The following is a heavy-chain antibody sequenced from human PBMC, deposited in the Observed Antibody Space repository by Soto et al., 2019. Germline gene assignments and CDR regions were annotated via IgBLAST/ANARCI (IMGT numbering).Heavy chain of an antibody. Sequence: GESLKISCKGSGYSFTSYWITWVRQMPGKGLEWMGTIDPSGSYPDYSPSFQGHATISVDKSISTAYLQWSSLKASDTAMYYCARGYSSEWYYDYWGQGTLVTVS. V-gene: IGHV5-10-1*01. D-gene: IGHD6-19*01. CDR1: GYSFTSYW. J-gene: IGHJ4*02. CDR2: IDPSGSYP. CDR3: ARGYSSEWYYDY.